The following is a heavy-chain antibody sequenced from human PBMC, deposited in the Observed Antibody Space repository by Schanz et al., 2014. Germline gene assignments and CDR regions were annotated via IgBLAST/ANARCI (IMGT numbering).Heavy chain of an antibody. D-gene: IGHD3-10*01. CDR3: AKYRGYYRVSGSYRELEY. CDR1: GFTLSNYA. Sequence: EVQLLESGGGLVQPGGSLRLSCAAPGFTLSNYAMHWVRQTPGKGLEWVSAISGSGGSTYYADSVKGRFTISRDNAKNSLFLQMNSLRAEDTAVYYCAKYRGYYRVSGSYRELEYWGQGTLVTVSS. V-gene: IGHV3-23*01. J-gene: IGHJ4*02. CDR2: ISGSGGST.